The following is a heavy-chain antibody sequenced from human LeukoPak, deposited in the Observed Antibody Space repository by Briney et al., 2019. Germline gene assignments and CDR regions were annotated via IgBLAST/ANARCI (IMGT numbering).Heavy chain of an antibody. CDR1: GYTFTSYG. V-gene: IGHV1-18*01. D-gene: IGHD6-13*01. CDR3: ARESSSWYRGAFDI. Sequence: ASVKVSCKASGYTFTSYGISWVRQAPGQGLEWMGWISAYNGNTNYAQKLQGRVTMTTDTSTSTAYVELRSLRSDDTAVYYCARESSSWYRGAFDIWGQGTMVTVSS. J-gene: IGHJ3*02. CDR2: ISAYNGNT.